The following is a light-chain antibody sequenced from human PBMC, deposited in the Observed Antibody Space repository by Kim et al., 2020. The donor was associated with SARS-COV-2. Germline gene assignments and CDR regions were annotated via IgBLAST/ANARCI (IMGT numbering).Light chain of an antibody. CDR3: QQRADWLS. Sequence: LDEGARATLSCRASESDSCYGAWYQQKPGRSTRLLIYDAANRATGTPAMFSGSGSATDFTPTISSLEPEDFAVYYCQQRADWLSFGGGTKVDIK. CDR1: ESDSCY. CDR2: DAA. V-gene: IGKV3-11*01. J-gene: IGKJ4*01.